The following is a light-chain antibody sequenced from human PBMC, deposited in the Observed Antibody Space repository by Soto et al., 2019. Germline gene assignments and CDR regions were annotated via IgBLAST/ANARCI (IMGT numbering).Light chain of an antibody. J-gene: IGKJ1*01. Sequence: DIQLTQSPSFLSASVGDRVTITCRASQDISSYLAWYQQGLGKAPKLLIYATSTLQSGVPSRFSGSGYGTEFTLTISSLQPEDFATYYCQQLSNFPRTFGQGTKVDIK. CDR3: QQLSNFPRT. V-gene: IGKV1-9*01. CDR1: QDISSY. CDR2: ATS.